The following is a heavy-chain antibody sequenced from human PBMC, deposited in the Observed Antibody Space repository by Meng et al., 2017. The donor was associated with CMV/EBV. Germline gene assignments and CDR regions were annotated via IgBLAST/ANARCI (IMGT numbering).Heavy chain of an antibody. CDR3: ARAPADEIINNCWFDP. CDR1: GGSFSGYY. V-gene: IGHV4-34*01. J-gene: IGHJ5*02. CDR2: INHSGST. D-gene: IGHD3-10*01. Sequence: GSLRLSCAVYGGSFSGYYWSWIRQPPGKGLEWIGEINHSGSTNYNPSLKSRVTISVDTSKNQFSLRLSSVTAADTAVYYCARAPADEIINNCWFDPWGQGTLVTVSS.